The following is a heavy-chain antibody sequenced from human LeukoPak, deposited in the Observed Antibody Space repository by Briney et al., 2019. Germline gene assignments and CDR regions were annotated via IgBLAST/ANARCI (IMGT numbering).Heavy chain of an antibody. CDR2: IKPDGSEK. D-gene: IGHD4-17*01. CDR1: GFTFSSYW. CDR3: ARGVYGDQYYFDY. J-gene: IGHJ4*02. V-gene: IGHV3-7*03. Sequence: GGSLRLSCAASGFTFSSYWMSWVRQAPGKGLEWVANIKPDGSEKYSVDSVKGRFTISRDNAKNSLFLQMNSVRAEDTAVYYCARGVYGDQYYFDYWGQGTLVTVSS.